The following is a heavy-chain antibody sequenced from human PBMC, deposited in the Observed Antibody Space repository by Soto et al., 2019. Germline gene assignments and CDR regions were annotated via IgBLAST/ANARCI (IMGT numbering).Heavy chain of an antibody. D-gene: IGHD3-3*01. J-gene: IGHJ6*02. Sequence: GESLKISCKGSGYSFTSYWISWVRQMPGKGLEWMGRIDPSDSYTNYSPSFQGHVTISADKSISTAYLQWSSLKASDTAMYYCARGPDYDCWSPLKGYYYGMDVWGQGTTVTVSS. CDR3: ARGPDYDCWSPLKGYYYGMDV. CDR2: IDPSDSYT. V-gene: IGHV5-10-1*01. CDR1: GYSFTSYW.